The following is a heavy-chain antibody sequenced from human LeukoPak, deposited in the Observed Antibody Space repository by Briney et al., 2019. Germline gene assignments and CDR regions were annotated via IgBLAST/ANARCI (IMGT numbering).Heavy chain of an antibody. CDR2: IKSKTDGGTT. CDR1: GFTFSDAS. D-gene: IGHD3-3*01. Sequence: GGSLRLSCAASGFTFSDASMSWVRKAPGKGLEYVGRIKSKTDGGTTDYAAPVKGRFTISRDDSENTLYLQMNSLKTEDTAVYYCARDRFLEWYFDYWGQGTLVTVSS. J-gene: IGHJ4*02. V-gene: IGHV3-15*01. CDR3: ARDRFLEWYFDY.